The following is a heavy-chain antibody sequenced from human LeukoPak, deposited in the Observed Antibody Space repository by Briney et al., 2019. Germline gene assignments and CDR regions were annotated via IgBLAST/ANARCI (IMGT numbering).Heavy chain of an antibody. V-gene: IGHV3-30*02. J-gene: IGHJ6*03. CDR3: AKDGSQYYYDSSGYAYYYMDV. CDR1: GFTFSSYG. CDR2: IRYDGSNK. Sequence: GGSLRLSCAASGFTFSSYGMHWVRQAPGKGLGWVAFIRYDGSNKYYADSVKGRFTISRDNSKNTLYLQMNSLRAEDTAVYYCAKDGSQYYYDSSGYAYYYMDVWGKGTTVTVSS. D-gene: IGHD3-22*01.